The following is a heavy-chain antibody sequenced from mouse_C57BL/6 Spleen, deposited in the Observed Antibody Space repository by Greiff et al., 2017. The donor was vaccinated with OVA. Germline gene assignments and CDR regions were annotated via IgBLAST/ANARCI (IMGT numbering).Heavy chain of an antibody. CDR1: GYTFTSYW. J-gene: IGHJ4*01. Sequence: QVQLQQPGAELVKPGASVKMSCKASGYTFTSYWITWVKQRPGQGLEWIGDIYPGSGSTSYNEKFKSKATLTVDTSSSTAYMQLSSLTSEDSAVYYCARVYYGNYDYAMDYWGQGTSVTVSS. CDR3: ARVYYGNYDYAMDY. V-gene: IGHV1-55*01. CDR2: IYPGSGST. D-gene: IGHD2-1*01.